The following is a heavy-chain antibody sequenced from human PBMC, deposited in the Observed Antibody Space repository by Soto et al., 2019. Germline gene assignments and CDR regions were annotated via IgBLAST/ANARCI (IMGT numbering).Heavy chain of an antibody. CDR3: ARGGDGYNFGAVY. CDR1: GFTFTSSA. V-gene: IGHV1-58*01. CDR2: IVVGIGNT. J-gene: IGHJ4*02. Sequence: GASVKVSCKASGFTFTSSAVQWVRQARGQRFEWIGGIVVGIGNTNYAQKFQGRVTITADKSTNTVYMELRSLRSDDTAVYYCARGGDGYNFGAVYWGQGTPVTVSS. D-gene: IGHD2-21*01.